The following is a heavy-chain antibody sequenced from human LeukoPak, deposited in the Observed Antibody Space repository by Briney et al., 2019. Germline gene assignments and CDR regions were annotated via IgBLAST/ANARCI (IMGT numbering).Heavy chain of an antibody. J-gene: IGHJ4*02. V-gene: IGHV3-23*01. CDR2: ISGSGGST. Sequence: PGGSLRLSCAASGFTFGSYAMSWVRQAPGKGLEWVSAISGSGGSTYYAVSVKGRFTISRDNSKNTLYLQINSLRAEDTALYYCAKDCTSTNCYVDYWGQGTLVTVSS. D-gene: IGHD2-2*01. CDR1: GFTFGSYA. CDR3: AKDCTSTNCYVDY.